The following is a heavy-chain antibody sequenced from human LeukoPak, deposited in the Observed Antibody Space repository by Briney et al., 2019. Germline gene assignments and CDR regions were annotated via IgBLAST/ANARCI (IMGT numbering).Heavy chain of an antibody. J-gene: IGHJ4*02. CDR1: GYTFTDYY. CDR3: ARARSGSSWVEYYFDY. Sequence: ASVKVSCKASGYTFTDYYMHWVRQAPGQGLEWMGRINPNSGGTNYAQKFQGRVTMTRDTSISTAYMELSRLRSDDTAVYYCARARSGSSWVEYYFDYWGQGTLVTVSS. V-gene: IGHV1-2*06. D-gene: IGHD6-13*01. CDR2: INPNSGGT.